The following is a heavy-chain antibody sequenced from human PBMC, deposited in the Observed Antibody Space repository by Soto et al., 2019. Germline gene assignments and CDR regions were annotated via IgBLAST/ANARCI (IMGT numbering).Heavy chain of an antibody. J-gene: IGHJ4*02. CDR1: GFTFSSYW. D-gene: IGHD3-9*01. CDR3: ARDYDILTGYKIFDY. V-gene: IGHV3-7*03. CDR2: IKQDGSEK. Sequence: VQLVESGGGLVQPGGSLRLSCAASGFTFSSYWMSWVRQAPGKGLEWVANIKQDGSEKYYVDSVKGRFTISRDNAKNSLYLQMNSLRAEDTAVYYCARDYDILTGYKIFDYWGQGTLVTVSS.